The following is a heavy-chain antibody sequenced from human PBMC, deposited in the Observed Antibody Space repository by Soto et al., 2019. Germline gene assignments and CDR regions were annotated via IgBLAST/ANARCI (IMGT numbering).Heavy chain of an antibody. D-gene: IGHD3-22*01. CDR1: GFTFSSYE. V-gene: IGHV3-48*03. CDR3: ARGAPYYYDSSGYYPFDY. Sequence: GGSLRLSCAASGFTFSSYEMNWVRQAPGKGLEWVSYISSSGSTIYYADSVKGRFTISRYNAKNSLYLQMNSLRAEDTAVYYCARGAPYYYDSSGYYPFDYWGQGTLVTVSS. J-gene: IGHJ4*02. CDR2: ISSSGSTI.